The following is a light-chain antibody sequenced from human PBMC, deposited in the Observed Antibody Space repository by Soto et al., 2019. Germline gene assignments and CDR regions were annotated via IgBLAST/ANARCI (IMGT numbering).Light chain of an antibody. CDR1: QSISSSC. V-gene: IGKV3-20*01. Sequence: EIVLTQSPGTLSLSPGDRATLSCRASQSISSSCLAWYQQKPGQAPRLLIYGASSRATGIPDRFSGSGSGTDFTLTISSLEPEDFAVYYCQQYGSSLWTFAQGTKVEIK. CDR3: QQYGSSLWT. CDR2: GAS. J-gene: IGKJ1*01.